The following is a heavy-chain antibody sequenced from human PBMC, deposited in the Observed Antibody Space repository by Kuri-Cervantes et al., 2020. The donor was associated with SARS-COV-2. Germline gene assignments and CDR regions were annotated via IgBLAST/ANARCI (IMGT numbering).Heavy chain of an antibody. V-gene: IGHV3-73*01. J-gene: IGHJ3*02. CDR2: IRSKANSYAT. D-gene: IGHD3-3*01. CDR1: GFTFSGSA. CDR3: ARDTYYDFWSGYYPRDAFDI. Sequence: GGSLRLSCTASGFTFSGSAMHWVRQASGKGLEWVGRIRSKANSYATAYAASVKGRFTISRDDSKNTAYLQVNSLKTEDTAVYYCARDTYYDFWSGYYPRDAFDIWGQGTMVTVSS.